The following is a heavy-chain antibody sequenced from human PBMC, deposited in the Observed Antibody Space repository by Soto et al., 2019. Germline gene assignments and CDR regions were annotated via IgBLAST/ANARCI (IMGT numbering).Heavy chain of an antibody. D-gene: IGHD5-18*01. CDR3: AKRDTAMVADY. Sequence: GGSLRLSCAASGFTFSSYGMHWVRQAPGKGLEWVAVISYDGSNKYYADSVKGRFTISRDNSKNTLYLQMNSLRAEDTAVYYCAKRDTAMVADYWGQGTLVTVSS. V-gene: IGHV3-30*18. CDR2: ISYDGSNK. CDR1: GFTFSSYG. J-gene: IGHJ4*02.